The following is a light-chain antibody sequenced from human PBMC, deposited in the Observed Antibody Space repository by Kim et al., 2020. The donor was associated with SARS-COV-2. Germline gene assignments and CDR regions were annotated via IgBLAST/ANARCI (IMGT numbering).Light chain of an antibody. V-gene: IGKV3-20*01. Sequence: SPAEKATLSCRASQRISKNYLAWYLQKPGQAPSLLIYGASSTATDIPDRFSGSGSGTDFTLTISRLDPEDFAVYYCQQYGESPWTFGQGTKVDIK. CDR3: QQYGESPWT. CDR2: GAS. CDR1: QRISKNY. J-gene: IGKJ1*01.